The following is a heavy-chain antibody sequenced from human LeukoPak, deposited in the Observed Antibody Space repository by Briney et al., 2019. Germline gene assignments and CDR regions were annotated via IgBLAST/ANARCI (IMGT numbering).Heavy chain of an antibody. V-gene: IGHV3-23*01. J-gene: IGHJ5*02. D-gene: IGHD3-22*01. CDR2: ISNDGGGT. Sequence: GGSLRLSCAASGFIFNNYGLIWVRQAPGKGLEWVSAISNDGGGTQYADFVEGWFTISRDNSKNTLFLQMSSLRAEDTALYYCAKGSSGYFADLWGQGTLVTVSS. CDR3: AKGSSGYFADL. CDR1: GFIFNNYG.